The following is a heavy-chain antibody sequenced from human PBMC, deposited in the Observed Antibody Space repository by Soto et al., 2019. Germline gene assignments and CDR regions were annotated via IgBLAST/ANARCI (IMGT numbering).Heavy chain of an antibody. D-gene: IGHD6-13*01. CDR1: GGSISSGGYY. CDR3: ARESLPRRIAAAGTFDY. Sequence: SETLSLTCTVSGGSISSGGYYWSWIRQHPGKGLEWIGYIYYSGSTYYNPSLKSRVTISVDTSKNQFSLKLSSVTAADTAVYYCARESLPRRIAAAGTFDYWGQGTLVTVSS. J-gene: IGHJ4*02. V-gene: IGHV4-31*03. CDR2: IYYSGST.